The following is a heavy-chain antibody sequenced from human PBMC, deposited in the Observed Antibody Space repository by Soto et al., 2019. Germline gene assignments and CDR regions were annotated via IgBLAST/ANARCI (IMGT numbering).Heavy chain of an antibody. CDR1: GGTFSSYS. Sequence: VQLVQSGAEVKKSGSPVKVSCTASGGTFSSYSINWVRQAPGQGLEWMGGVIPIFGKPTYAQKFQGRLTITADKSTSTAYMELTSRRYDDTAVYYCARERSYYYAMDVWGQGTTVTVSS. V-gene: IGHV1-69*06. CDR2: VIPIFGKP. J-gene: IGHJ6*02. CDR3: ARERSYYYAMDV.